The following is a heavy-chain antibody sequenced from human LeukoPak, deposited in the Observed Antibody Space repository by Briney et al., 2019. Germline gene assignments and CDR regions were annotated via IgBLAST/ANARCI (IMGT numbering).Heavy chain of an antibody. CDR1: GFTFSSYE. D-gene: IGHD5-18*01. Sequence: GGSLRLSCAASGFTFSSYEMNWVRRAPGKGLEWVSYISSSGSTIYYADSVKGRFTISRDNAKNSLYLQMNSLRAEDTAVYYCAGSRIMDTAMGGAFDIWGQGTMVTVSS. CDR2: ISSSGSTI. CDR3: AGSRIMDTAMGGAFDI. J-gene: IGHJ3*02. V-gene: IGHV3-48*03.